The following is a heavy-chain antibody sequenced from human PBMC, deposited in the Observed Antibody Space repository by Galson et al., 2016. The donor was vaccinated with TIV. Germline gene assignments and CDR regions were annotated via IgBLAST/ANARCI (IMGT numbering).Heavy chain of an antibody. CDR3: ARLFFFDTRNVLVGAFDV. J-gene: IGHJ3*01. CDR1: GYTFRDYA. CDR2: INAGNGNA. V-gene: IGHV1-3*01. Sequence: SVKVSCKASGYTFRDYALHWVRQAPGQRPEWLGWINAGNGNAKLSQRFQDRVTITRDRSASTAYLTLTRLRSEDTAVYFCARLFFFDTRNVLVGAFDVWGHGTMVSVSS. D-gene: IGHD3-22*01.